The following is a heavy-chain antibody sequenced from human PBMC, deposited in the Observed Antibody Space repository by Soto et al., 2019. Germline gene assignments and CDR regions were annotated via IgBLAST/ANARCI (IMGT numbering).Heavy chain of an antibody. D-gene: IGHD6-6*01. J-gene: IGHJ4*02. Sequence: EVQLVESGGGLVKPGGSLRLSCAASGFTFSNAWMSWVRQAPGKGLEWVGRIKSKTDGGTTDYAAPVKGRFTISRDDSKNTLYLQMNSLKTEDTAVYYCTTGSYSSSSRYYFDYWGQGTLVTVSS. CDR3: TTGSYSSSSRYYFDY. CDR1: GFTFSNAW. V-gene: IGHV3-15*01. CDR2: IKSKTDGGTT.